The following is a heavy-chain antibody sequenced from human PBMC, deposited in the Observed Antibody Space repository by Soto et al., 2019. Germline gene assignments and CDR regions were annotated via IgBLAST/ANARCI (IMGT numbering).Heavy chain of an antibody. CDR2: IYYSEST. CDR1: GGSISSSY. V-gene: IGHV4-59*01. Sequence: QVQLQASGPGLVKPSETLSLTCTVSGGSISSSYWSWIRQPPGKGLEWIGYIYYSESTNYNPSLKSRVTISVDTSKNQFSLKLSSVTAADTAVYYCARAGYTSSWYLGLLDYWGQGTLVTVSS. J-gene: IGHJ4*02. CDR3: ARAGYTSSWYLGLLDY. D-gene: IGHD6-13*01.